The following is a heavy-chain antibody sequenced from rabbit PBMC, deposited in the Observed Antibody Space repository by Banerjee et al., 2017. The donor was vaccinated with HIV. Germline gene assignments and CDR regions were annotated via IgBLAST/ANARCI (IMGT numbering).Heavy chain of an antibody. D-gene: IGHD8-1*01. V-gene: IGHV1S40*01. CDR3: ARSGGNYVTYFNF. CDR1: GFSFSSSYY. J-gene: IGHJ4*01. CDR2: IYAGSSGST. Sequence: QSLEESGGDLVKPGASLTLTCTASGFSFSSSYYMCWVRQAPGKGLEWIACIYAGSSGSTYYASWAKGRFTISKTSSTTVTLQMTSLTAADTATYFCARSGGNYVTYFNFWGQGTLVT.